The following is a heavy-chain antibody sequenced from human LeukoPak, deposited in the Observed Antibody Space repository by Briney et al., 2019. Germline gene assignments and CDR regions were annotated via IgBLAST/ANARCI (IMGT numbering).Heavy chain of an antibody. CDR3: ARVGYSSGWYFDY. CDR2: IWYDGSNK. CDR1: GFTFSSYG. D-gene: IGHD6-19*01. V-gene: IGHV3-33*01. Sequence: QSGGSLRLSCAASGFTFSSYGMHWVRQAPGKGLEWVAVIWYDGSNKYYADSVKGRFTISRDNSKNTLYLQMNSLRAEDTAVYYCARVGYSSGWYFDYWGQGTLVTVSS. J-gene: IGHJ4*02.